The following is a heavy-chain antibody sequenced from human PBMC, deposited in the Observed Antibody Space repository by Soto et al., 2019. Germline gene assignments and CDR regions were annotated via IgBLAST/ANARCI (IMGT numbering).Heavy chain of an antibody. CDR1: GVSFSGFS. CDR2: INHSGST. V-gene: IGHV4-34*01. CDR3: ARGRKVYTSTSYVD. Sequence: QVQLQQWGAGLLKPSETLSLTCAVYGVSFSGFSWSWIRQPPGKGLEWIGEINHSGSTNYNPSFKSRVTMSEETSKNQFSLKLSSVTAADTAVYYCARGRKVYTSTSYVDWGQGTLVTVSS. J-gene: IGHJ4*02. D-gene: IGHD6-13*01.